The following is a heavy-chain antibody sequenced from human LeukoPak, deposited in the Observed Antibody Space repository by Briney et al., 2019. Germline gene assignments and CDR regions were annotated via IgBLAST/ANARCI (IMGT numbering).Heavy chain of an antibody. CDR2: IYYSGST. V-gene: IGHV4-39*01. D-gene: IGHD3-22*01. CDR3: ARYRPDYYDSSGYYRWFDP. J-gene: IGHJ5*02. Sequence: SETLSLTCTVSGGSISSYYWSWIRQPPGKGLEWIGSIYYSGSTYYNPSLKSRVTISVDTSKNQFSLKLSSVTAADTAVYYCARYRPDYYDSSGYYRWFDPWGQGTLVTVSS. CDR1: GGSISSYY.